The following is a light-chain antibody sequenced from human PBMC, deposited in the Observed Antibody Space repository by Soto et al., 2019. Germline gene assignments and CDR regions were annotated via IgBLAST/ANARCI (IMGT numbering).Light chain of an antibody. CDR1: KLGDKY. CDR3: QAWASSTGV. V-gene: IGLV3-1*01. J-gene: IGLJ1*01. CDR2: QNN. Sequence: SYELTQPPSVSVSPGQTASITCSGDKLGDKYACWYQQKPGQSPVPVIYQNNKRPSGIPERFSGSNSGNTATLTISGTQAMDEADYYCQAWASSTGVFGTGTKLTVL.